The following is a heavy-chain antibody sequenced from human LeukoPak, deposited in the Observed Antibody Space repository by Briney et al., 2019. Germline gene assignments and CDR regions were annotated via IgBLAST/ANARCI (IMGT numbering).Heavy chain of an antibody. CDR3: ARDMGYSYGSYFDY. CDR2: IYSGGST. V-gene: IGHV3-53*01. Sequence: GGSLRLSCAASGFTVGSNYMSWVRQAPGKGLEWVSVIYSGGSTYYADSVKGRFTISRDNSKNTLYLQMNSLRAEDTAVYYCARDMGYSYGSYFDYWGQGTLVTVSS. J-gene: IGHJ4*02. D-gene: IGHD5-18*01. CDR1: GFTVGSNY.